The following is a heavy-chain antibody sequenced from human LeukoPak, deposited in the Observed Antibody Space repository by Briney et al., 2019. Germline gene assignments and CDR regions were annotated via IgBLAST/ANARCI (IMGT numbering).Heavy chain of an antibody. CDR3: ARRYSGYDDAFDI. V-gene: IGHV1-8*01. D-gene: IGHD5-12*01. CDR2: MNPNSGDT. J-gene: IGHJ3*02. Sequence: ASVKVSCKASGYTFARYEINWVRQATGQGLEWMGWMNPNSGDTGFAQEFQGRVTMTRSISISTAYMELSSLRSVDTAVYYCARRYSGYDDAFDIWGQGTMVTVSS. CDR1: GYTFARYE.